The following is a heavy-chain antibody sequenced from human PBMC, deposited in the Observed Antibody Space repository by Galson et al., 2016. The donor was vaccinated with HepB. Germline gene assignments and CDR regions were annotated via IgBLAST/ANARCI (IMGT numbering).Heavy chain of an antibody. CDR2: IRPMCGRA. D-gene: IGHD2-8*02. CDR1: GGSFRNYH. J-gene: IGHJ3*02. V-gene: IGHV1-69*06. CDR3: ARGRLHCTGTECYERSGAHDI. Sequence: SVKVSCEASGGSFRNYHMSWVRQAPGQGLEWMGAIRPMCGRADYAEKFQGRVTIRAEKFTTTAYMEVIRLTSEDTAIYYCARGRLHCTGTECYERSGAHDIWGQGTMVTVSS.